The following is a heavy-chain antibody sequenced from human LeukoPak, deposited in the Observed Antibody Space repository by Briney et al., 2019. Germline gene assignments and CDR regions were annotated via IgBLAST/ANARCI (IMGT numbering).Heavy chain of an antibody. CDR3: AREADNWNYVRRGPPFDY. J-gene: IGHJ4*02. CDR1: GYTFTGYC. Sequence: ASVKVSCKASGYTFTGYCIHWVRQAPGQGLEWMGWINPNSGNTNYAQRFQGGVTMTRDTSISTAYMELSRLRSADTAVYYCAREADNWNYVRRGPPFDYWGQGTLVTVSS. V-gene: IGHV1-2*02. CDR2: INPNSGNT. D-gene: IGHD1-7*01.